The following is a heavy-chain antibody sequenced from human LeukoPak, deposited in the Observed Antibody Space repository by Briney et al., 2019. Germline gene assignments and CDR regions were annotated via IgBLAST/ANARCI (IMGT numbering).Heavy chain of an antibody. V-gene: IGHV3-23*01. CDR1: GFTFSSYG. Sequence: PGRSLRLSCAASGFTFSSYGMHWVRQAPGKGLEWVSDISVSGGITNYADSVKGRFTISRDNSKNTLFLQMSTLRAEDTAVYYCAKDLGGGAGTHNFDYWGQGTLVTVSS. J-gene: IGHJ4*02. D-gene: IGHD1-7*01. CDR2: ISVSGGIT. CDR3: AKDLGGGAGTHNFDY.